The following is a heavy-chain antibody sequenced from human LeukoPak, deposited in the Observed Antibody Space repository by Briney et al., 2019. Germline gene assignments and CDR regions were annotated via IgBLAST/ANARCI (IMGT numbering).Heavy chain of an antibody. CDR3: ARDSYNWNVDAFDP. D-gene: IGHD1-20*01. CDR2: INHSGST. Sequence: PSETLSLTCTVSGGSIGSYYWSWIRQPPGKGLEWIGEINHSGSTDYNPSLKSRVTISIDKSKNHFSLKLTPVTAADTAIYYCARDSYNWNVDAFDPWGQGTLVTVSS. J-gene: IGHJ5*02. V-gene: IGHV4-34*01. CDR1: GGSIGSYY.